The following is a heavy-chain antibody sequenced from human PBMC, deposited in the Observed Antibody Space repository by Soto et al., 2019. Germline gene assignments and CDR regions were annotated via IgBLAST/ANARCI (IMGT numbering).Heavy chain of an antibody. CDR2: TIPSHGVT. D-gene: IGHD3-10*01. CDR1: GGTFSPYT. J-gene: IGHJ4*02. CDR3: TRDWEITVSTWSFGGF. V-gene: IGHV1-69*08. Sequence: QVQLVQSGAEVKKPGSSVKVSCKASGGTFSPYTINWLRQAPGQGLEWMGRTIPSHGVTNYAQKFQARVTITADKSTSTAYMELSGLRFEDTAMYYCTRDWEITVSTWSFGGFWGRGTLVTVSS.